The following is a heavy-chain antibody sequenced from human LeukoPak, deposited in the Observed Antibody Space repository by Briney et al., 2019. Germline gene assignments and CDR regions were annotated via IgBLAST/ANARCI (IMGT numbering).Heavy chain of an antibody. V-gene: IGHV4-4*07. CDR2: IYTSGST. J-gene: IGHJ4*02. Sequence: SETLSLTCTVSGGSISSYYWSWIRQPAGKGLEWIGRIYTSGSTNYNPSLKSRVTISIDTSKSQFSPRLNSVTAADTAVYYCARGPYYFGSGNDYNRFNVVYWGQGTLVTVSS. CDR3: ARGPYYFGSGNDYNRFNVVY. CDR1: GGSISSYY. D-gene: IGHD3-10*01.